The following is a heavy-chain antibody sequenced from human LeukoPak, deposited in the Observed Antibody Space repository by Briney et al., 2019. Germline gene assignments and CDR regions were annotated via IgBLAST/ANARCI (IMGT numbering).Heavy chain of an antibody. CDR3: ARDRHWNQGNFDY. Sequence: SVKVSCKASGYTITGYYIHWVRQAPAQGLEWMGWINPNSGDTNYAQKFQGRVTMTRDKSINTAFMELSRLRSNDTAVYYCARDRHWNQGNFDYWGQGTLVTVSS. J-gene: IGHJ4*02. CDR2: INPNSGDT. D-gene: IGHD1-1*01. CDR1: GYTITGYY. V-gene: IGHV1-2*02.